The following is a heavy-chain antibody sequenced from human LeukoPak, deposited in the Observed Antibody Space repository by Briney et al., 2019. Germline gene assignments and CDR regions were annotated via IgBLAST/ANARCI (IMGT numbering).Heavy chain of an antibody. CDR2: ISGSGGST. CDR1: GFTFSSYA. V-gene: IGHV3-23*01. Sequence: GGSLRLSCAASGFTFSSYAMSWVRQAPGRGLEWVSAISGSGGSTYYADSVKGRFTISRDNSKNTLYLQMNSLRAEDTAVYYCARRRGITMVRGVIRTDYYYYYMDVWGKGTTVTVSS. J-gene: IGHJ6*03. CDR3: ARRRGITMVRGVIRTDYYYYYMDV. D-gene: IGHD3-10*01.